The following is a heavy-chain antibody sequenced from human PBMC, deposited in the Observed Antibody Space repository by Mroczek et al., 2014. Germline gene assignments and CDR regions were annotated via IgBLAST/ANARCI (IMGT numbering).Heavy chain of an antibody. CDR3: ARDLEYSSSWPDAFDI. CDR2: IYTSGST. J-gene: IGHJ3*02. CDR1: GGSISSGSYY. Sequence: KESGPGLVKPSQTLSLTCTVSGGSISSGSYYWSWIRQPAGKGLEWIGRIYTSGSTNYNPSLKSRVTISVDTSKNQFSLKLSSVTAADTAVYYCARDLEYSSSWPDAFDIWGQGTMVTVSS. D-gene: IGHD6-13*01. V-gene: IGHV4-61*02.